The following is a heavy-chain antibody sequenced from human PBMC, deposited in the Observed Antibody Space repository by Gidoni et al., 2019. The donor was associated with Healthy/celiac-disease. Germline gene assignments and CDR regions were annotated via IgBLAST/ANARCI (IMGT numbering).Heavy chain of an antibody. Sequence: QVQLSESGPGLVKPSQTLSLTCTVSGRPVRSGSYYWRWIRQPPGKGLEWIGYIYYSGSTNYNPSLKSRVTISVDTSKNQFSLKLSSVTAADTAVYYCARAPGSYYEKRDAFDIWGQGTMVTVSS. CDR1: GRPVRSGSYY. CDR2: IYYSGST. D-gene: IGHD1-26*01. J-gene: IGHJ3*02. V-gene: IGHV4-61*01. CDR3: ARAPGSYYEKRDAFDI.